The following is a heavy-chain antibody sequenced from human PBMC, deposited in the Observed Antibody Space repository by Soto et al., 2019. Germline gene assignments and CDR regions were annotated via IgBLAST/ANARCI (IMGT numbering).Heavy chain of an antibody. CDR2: ISYDGSNK. D-gene: IGHD2-21*02. J-gene: IGHJ4*02. Sequence: TGGSLRLSCAASGFTFSSYGMHWVRQAPGKGLEWVAVISYDGSNKYYADSVKGRFTISRDNSKNTLYLQMNSLRAEDTAVYYCAKDSSPTTAIVVVTAEPIHLDYWGQGTLVTVSS. V-gene: IGHV3-30*18. CDR3: AKDSSPTTAIVVVTAEPIHLDY. CDR1: GFTFSSYG.